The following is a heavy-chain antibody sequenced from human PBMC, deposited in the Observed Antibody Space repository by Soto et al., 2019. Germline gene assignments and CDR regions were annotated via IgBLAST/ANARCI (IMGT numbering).Heavy chain of an antibody. Sequence: ASVKVSCKASGGTFSSYAISWVRQAPGQGLEWMGGIIPIFGTANYAQKFQGRVTITADESTSTAYMELSSLRSEDTAVYYCARNWGTVDTAMVTRRYYYGMDVWGQGTTVTVSS. CDR2: IIPIFGTA. D-gene: IGHD5-18*01. V-gene: IGHV1-69*13. CDR3: ARNWGTVDTAMVTRRYYYGMDV. J-gene: IGHJ6*02. CDR1: GGTFSSYA.